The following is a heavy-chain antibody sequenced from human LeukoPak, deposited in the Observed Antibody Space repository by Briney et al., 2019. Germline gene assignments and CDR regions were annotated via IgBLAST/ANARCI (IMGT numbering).Heavy chain of an antibody. CDR2: INSDGSST. Sequence: GGSLRLSCAASGFSFSSYWMHWVRQAPRQELVWVSHINSDGSSTTYADSVKGRFTISRDNAKSTLYLQMNSLRAEDTAVYYCARDDPGIGIDYWGQGTLVTVSS. CDR1: GFSFSSYW. CDR3: ARDDPGIGIDY. J-gene: IGHJ4*02. V-gene: IGHV3-74*01. D-gene: IGHD1-26*01.